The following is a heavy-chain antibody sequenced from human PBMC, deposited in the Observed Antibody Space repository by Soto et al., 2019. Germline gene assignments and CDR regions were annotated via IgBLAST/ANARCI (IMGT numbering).Heavy chain of an antibody. Sequence: TLSLTCAVSGGSISSGGYSWSWIRQPPGKGLEWIGYIYHSGSTNYNPSLKSRVSISVDTSKNQFSLKLSSVTAADTAVYYCARAFTYDFWSGSLEGLDVWGLGTTVTVSS. CDR1: GGSISSGGYS. CDR3: ARAFTYDFWSGSLEGLDV. CDR2: IYHSGST. J-gene: IGHJ6*02. D-gene: IGHD3-3*01. V-gene: IGHV4-30-2*01.